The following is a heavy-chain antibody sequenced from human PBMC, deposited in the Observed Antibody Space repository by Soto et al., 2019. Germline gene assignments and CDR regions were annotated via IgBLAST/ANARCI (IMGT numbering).Heavy chain of an antibody. Sequence: PSETLSLTCTVSGGSISSGGYYWSWIRQHPGKGLEWIGYIYYSGSTYYNPSLKSRVTISVDTSKNQFSLKLSSVTAADTAVYYCAREARNNIWYLGFDPWGQGTLVTVSS. J-gene: IGHJ5*02. CDR3: AREARNNIWYLGFDP. V-gene: IGHV4-31*03. CDR2: IYYSGST. CDR1: GGSISSGGYY. D-gene: IGHD6-13*01.